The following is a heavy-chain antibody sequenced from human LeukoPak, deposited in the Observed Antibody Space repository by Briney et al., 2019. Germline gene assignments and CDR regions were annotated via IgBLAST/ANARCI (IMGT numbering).Heavy chain of an antibody. CDR1: GGSTSSYY. V-gene: IGHV4-59*01. CDR2: IYYSGST. J-gene: IGHJ4*02. Sequence: SETLSLTCTVSGGSTSSYYWSWIRQPPGKGLEWIGYIYYSGSTNYNPSLKSRVTISVDTSKNQFSLKLSSVTAADTAVYYCARTYYYDSSGYSPYYFDYWGQGTLVTVSS. CDR3: ARTYYYDSSGYSPYYFDY. D-gene: IGHD3-22*01.